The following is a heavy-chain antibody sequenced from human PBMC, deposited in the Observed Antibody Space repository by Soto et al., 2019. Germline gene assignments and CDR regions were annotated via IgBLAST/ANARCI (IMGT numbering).Heavy chain of an antibody. CDR1: GATFSSYA. V-gene: IGHV1-69*01. D-gene: IGHD3-10*01. J-gene: IGHJ6*02. CDR2: IIPIFGTA. CDR3: ARRHHGSGSWYYYGMAV. Sequence: SVKVSCKASGATFSSYAISWVRQAPGQGLEWMGGIIPIFGTANYAQKFQGRVTITADESTSTAYMELSSRRSEDTAGYYCARRHHGSGSWYYYGMAVWGQG.